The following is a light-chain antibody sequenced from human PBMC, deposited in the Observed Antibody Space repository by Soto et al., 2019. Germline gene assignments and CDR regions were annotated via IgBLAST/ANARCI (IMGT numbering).Light chain of an antibody. CDR3: QQYNNWPPT. J-gene: IGKJ1*01. V-gene: IGKV3-15*01. Sequence: IVLTQSPGTLSLSPGERAIPSCRASQTVNNNYLAWCQQKPGQAPRLLIYGASRRATGIPAGLSGSGSGTEFTLTISSLQSEDYAVYYCQQYNNWPPTFGQGTKVDIK. CDR2: GAS. CDR1: QTVNNNY.